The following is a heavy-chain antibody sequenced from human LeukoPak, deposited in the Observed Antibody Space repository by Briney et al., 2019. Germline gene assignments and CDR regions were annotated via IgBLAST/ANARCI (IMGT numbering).Heavy chain of an antibody. D-gene: IGHD3-10*01. V-gene: IGHV4-34*01. Sequence: SETLSLTCAVYGGSFSGYYWSWIRQPPGKGLEWIGEINHSGSTNYNPSLKSRVTISVDTSKNQFSLKLSSVTAADTAVYYCASRQLYYYGSGRGDYWGQGTLVTVSS. CDR3: ASRQLYYYGSGRGDY. CDR1: GGSFSGYY. CDR2: INHSGST. J-gene: IGHJ4*02.